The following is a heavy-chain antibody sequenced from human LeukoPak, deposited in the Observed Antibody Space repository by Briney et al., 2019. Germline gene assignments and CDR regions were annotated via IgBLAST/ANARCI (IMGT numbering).Heavy chain of an antibody. D-gene: IGHD1-26*01. CDR2: IYPGGSDT. V-gene: IGHV5-51*01. CDR1: GYRFTNYW. CDR3: ARLDGSGSYPPYFDY. J-gene: IGHJ4*02. Sequence: GESLKISCKGSGYRFTNYWIGWVRQMPGKGLEWMGIIYPGGSDTRYSPSFQGQVTISADKSISTAYLQWSSLKASDTAMYYCARLDGSGSYPPYFDYWGQGTLVTVSS.